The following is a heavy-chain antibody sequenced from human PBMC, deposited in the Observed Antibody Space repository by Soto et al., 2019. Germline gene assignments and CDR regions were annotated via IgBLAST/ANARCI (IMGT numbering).Heavy chain of an antibody. J-gene: IGHJ4*02. Sequence: QVPLVQSGAEVKKPGASVKVSCKASGYSFTGNSMHWLRQAPGQGLEWMGWINPNNGGTNYAQKFQGRVTMTRDTSISTAYMDLSMLRSDETAVYYCAMQRGGVVYWGQGTLVTVSS. D-gene: IGHD6-25*01. CDR3: AMQRGGVVY. CDR1: GYSFTGNS. CDR2: INPNNGGT. V-gene: IGHV1-2*02.